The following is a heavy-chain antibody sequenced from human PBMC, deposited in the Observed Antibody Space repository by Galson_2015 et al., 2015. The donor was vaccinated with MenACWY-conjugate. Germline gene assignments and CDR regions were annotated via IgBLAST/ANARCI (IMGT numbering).Heavy chain of an antibody. CDR1: GYTFTGYY. Sequence: SVKVSCKASGYTFTGYYMHWVRQAPGQGLEWMGWINPNSGGTNYAQKFQGWVTMTRDTSISTAYMELSRLRSDDTAVYYCARASPGGVWAEFDPWGQGTLVTVSS. CDR3: ARASPGGVWAEFDP. V-gene: IGHV1-2*04. J-gene: IGHJ5*02. CDR2: INPNSGGT. D-gene: IGHD2-8*01.